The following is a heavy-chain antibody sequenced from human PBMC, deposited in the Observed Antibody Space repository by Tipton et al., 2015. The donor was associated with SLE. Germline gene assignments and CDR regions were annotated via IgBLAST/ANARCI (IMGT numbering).Heavy chain of an antibody. Sequence: SLRLSCAASGFTFSSYSMNWVRQAPGKGLEWVSYISSSSSTIYYADSVKGRFTISRDNSKNTLYLQMDSLRAEDTAVYYCARDSGLWFGGGYYYYMDVWGKGTTVTVSS. V-gene: IGHV3-48*01. CDR1: GFTFSSYS. CDR2: ISSSSSTI. J-gene: IGHJ6*03. D-gene: IGHD3-10*01. CDR3: ARDSGLWFGGGYYYYMDV.